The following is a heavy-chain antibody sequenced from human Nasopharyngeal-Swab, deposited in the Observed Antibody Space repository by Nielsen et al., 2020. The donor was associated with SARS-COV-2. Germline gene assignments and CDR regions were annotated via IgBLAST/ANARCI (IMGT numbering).Heavy chain of an antibody. V-gene: IGHV4-34*01. CDR2: INHSGST. J-gene: IGHJ6*02. D-gene: IGHD6-19*01. CDR1: GGSFSGYY. CDR3: ARVPPIAVAGKGVDV. Sequence: GSLRLSCAVYGGSFSGYYWSWIRQPPGKGLEWIGEINHSGSTNYNPSLKSRVTISVDTSKNQFSLKLSSVTAADTAVYYCARVPPIAVAGKGVDVWGQGTTVIVSS.